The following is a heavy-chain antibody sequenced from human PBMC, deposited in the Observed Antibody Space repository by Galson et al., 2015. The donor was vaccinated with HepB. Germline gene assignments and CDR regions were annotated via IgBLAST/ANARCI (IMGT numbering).Heavy chain of an antibody. CDR2: ISSSSTTI. CDR3: ARGTTVANQNWFDP. CDR1: GFTFSNYN. J-gene: IGHJ5*02. V-gene: IGHV3-48*01. Sequence: LRLSCAASGFTFSNYNMNWVRQAPGKGLEWVSYISSSSTTIYYADSLKGRFTISRDNAKNSLYLQMNSLRAEDTAVYYCARGTTVANQNWFDPWGQGTLVTVSS. D-gene: IGHD4-11*01.